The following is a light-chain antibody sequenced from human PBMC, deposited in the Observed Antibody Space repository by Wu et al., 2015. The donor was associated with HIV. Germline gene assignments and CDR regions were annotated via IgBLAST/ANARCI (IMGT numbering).Light chain of an antibody. CDR3: QQYNSYSYT. Sequence: DIQMTQSPSSLSASVGDTVTITCRASQSVNSWLAWYQQKPGKAPKLLIYMASSLESGVPSRFSGTGSGTEFTLTISSLQPDDFATYYCQQYNSYSYTFGQGTKTGDQT. CDR2: MAS. J-gene: IGKJ2*01. V-gene: IGKV1-5*03. CDR1: QSVNSW.